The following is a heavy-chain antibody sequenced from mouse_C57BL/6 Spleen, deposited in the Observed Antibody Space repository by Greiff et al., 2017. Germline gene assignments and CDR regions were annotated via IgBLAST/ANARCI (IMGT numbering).Heavy chain of an antibody. D-gene: IGHD1-1*01. CDR2: ISSGSSTI. CDR1: GFTFSDYG. V-gene: IGHV5-17*01. CDR3: AKTTVVAKDYAMDY. J-gene: IGHJ4*01. Sequence: EVQLVESGGGLVKPGGSLKLSCAASGFTFSDYGMHWVRQAPEKGLEWVAYISSGSSTIYYADTVKGRFTFSRDNAKNTLFLQMTSLRSEDTAMYYYAKTTVVAKDYAMDYWGQGTSVTVSS.